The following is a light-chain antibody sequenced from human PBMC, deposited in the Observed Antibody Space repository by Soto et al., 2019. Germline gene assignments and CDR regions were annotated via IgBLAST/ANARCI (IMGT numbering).Light chain of an antibody. CDR1: SGHSSYA. Sequence: PVLTQSPSASASLGASVKLTGTLSSGHSSYAIALHQQQPEKGPRYLMKLNNDGSHNKGDGIPDRFSGSSSGAERYLTISSLQSEDEADYYCQTWGTGFLVFGGGTKVTVL. CDR3: QTWGTGFLV. CDR2: LNNDGSH. J-gene: IGLJ3*02. V-gene: IGLV4-69*01.